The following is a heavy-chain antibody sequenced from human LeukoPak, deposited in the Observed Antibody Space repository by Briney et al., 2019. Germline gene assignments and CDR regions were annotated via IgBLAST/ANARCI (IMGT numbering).Heavy chain of an antibody. V-gene: IGHV3-21*01. CDR3: ATPRGGATTPRFDY. D-gene: IGHD1-26*01. Sequence: GGALRLSCAASGFTFSSYSMNWVRQAPGKGLEWVSSISSSSSYIYYADSVKGRFTISRDNAKNSLYLQMNSLRAEDTAVYYCATPRGGATTPRFDYWGQGTLVTVSS. J-gene: IGHJ4*02. CDR1: GFTFSSYS. CDR2: ISSSSSYI.